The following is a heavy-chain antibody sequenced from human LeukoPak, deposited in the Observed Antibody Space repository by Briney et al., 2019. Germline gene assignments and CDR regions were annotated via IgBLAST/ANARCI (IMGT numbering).Heavy chain of an antibody. J-gene: IGHJ4*02. CDR1: GGSISSYY. CDR2: IYYSGST. D-gene: IGHD6-19*01. Sequence: SETLSLTCTVSGGSISSYYWSWIRKPPGKGLEWIGYIYYSGSTNYNPSLKSRVTISVDTSKNQFSLKLSSVTAADTAVYYCARSPGEQWPVDSWGQGTLVTVSS. V-gene: IGHV4-59*01. CDR3: ARSPGEQWPVDS.